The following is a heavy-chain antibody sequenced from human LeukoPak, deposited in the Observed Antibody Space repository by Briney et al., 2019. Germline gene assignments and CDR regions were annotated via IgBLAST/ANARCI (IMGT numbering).Heavy chain of an antibody. Sequence: SETLSLTCTVSGDSISSYYWSWIRQPPGKRLEWIGYTYYSGSTNYNPSLKSRLTISLDTSKNQFSLQLNSVTPEDTAVYYCAREELSGWSLLNWFDPWGQGTLVTVSS. V-gene: IGHV4-59*12. CDR2: TYYSGST. J-gene: IGHJ5*02. CDR3: AREELSGWSLLNWFDP. D-gene: IGHD6-19*01. CDR1: GDSISSYY.